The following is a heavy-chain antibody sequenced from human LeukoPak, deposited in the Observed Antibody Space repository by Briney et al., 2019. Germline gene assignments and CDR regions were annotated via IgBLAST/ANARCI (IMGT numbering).Heavy chain of an antibody. CDR1: GYTFTSYG. Sequence: ASVKVSCKASGYTFTSYGISWVRQAPGQGLEWMGWISAYNGNTNYAQKLQGRVTMTTDTSTSTAYMELRSLRSDDTAVYYCARESNGWYYYYMDVWGKGTTVTVSS. CDR2: ISAYNGNT. D-gene: IGHD6-19*01. V-gene: IGHV1-18*01. J-gene: IGHJ6*03. CDR3: ARESNGWYYYYMDV.